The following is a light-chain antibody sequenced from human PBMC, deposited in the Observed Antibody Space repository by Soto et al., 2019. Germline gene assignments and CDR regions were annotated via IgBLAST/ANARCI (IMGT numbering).Light chain of an antibody. J-gene: IGKJ1*01. V-gene: IGKV3-11*01. CDR1: QSVSSY. CDR3: QQRSNWPPWT. CDR2: DAS. Sequence: EIVLTQSPATLSLSPGERATLSCRASQSVSSYLAWYQQKPGQAPRLLIYDASNRATGIPARFSGSGSGTDFTLTISSLEPEDFAVYYGQQRSNWPPWTFGEGTKVELK.